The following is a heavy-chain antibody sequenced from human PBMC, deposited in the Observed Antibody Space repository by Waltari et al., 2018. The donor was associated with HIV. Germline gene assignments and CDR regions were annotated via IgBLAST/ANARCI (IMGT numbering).Heavy chain of an antibody. CDR2: MIPTSEKP. CDR1: GRMFPCYS. D-gene: IGHD3-10*01. CDR3: ATARETMGVDFDY. V-gene: IGHV1-69*02. Sequence: QVQLVQSGAEVRRPGSSVRVSGKASGRMFPCYSITWVRQAPGQRLAWMGRMIPTSEKPNDAQEFQGGVTITADKSASTVYMELNSLRSGDTAVYYCATARETMGVDFDYWGQGTLFTFSS. J-gene: IGHJ4*02.